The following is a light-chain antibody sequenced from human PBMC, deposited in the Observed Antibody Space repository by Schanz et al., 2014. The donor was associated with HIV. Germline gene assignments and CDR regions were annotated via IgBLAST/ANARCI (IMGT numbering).Light chain of an antibody. CDR3: AAWDDSLNGVV. Sequence: QSVLTQPPSVSGAPGQRVTISCTGSSSNIGAGYHVHWYQQLPGTAPKLLISGNGNRPSGVPDRFSVSKSGTSASLAISGLRSEDEADYYCAAWDDSLNGVVFGGGTKLTVL. J-gene: IGLJ2*01. CDR2: GNG. CDR1: SSNIGAGYH. V-gene: IGLV1-40*01.